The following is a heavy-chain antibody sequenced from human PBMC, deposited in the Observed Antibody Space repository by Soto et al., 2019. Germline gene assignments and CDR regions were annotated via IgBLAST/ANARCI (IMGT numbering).Heavy chain of an antibody. J-gene: IGHJ4*02. CDR3: ARDADDSNAGDSDY. Sequence: QVQLVQSGAEVKKPGSSVKVSCKASGGTFSSYAISWVRQAPGQGLEWIGGIIPIFGTANYAQKFQGRVTITADESTSTAYMELSSMRSEDTAVYYCARDADDSNAGDSDYWGQGTLVTVSS. CDR1: GGTFSSYA. V-gene: IGHV1-69*01. D-gene: IGHD3-22*01. CDR2: IIPIFGTA.